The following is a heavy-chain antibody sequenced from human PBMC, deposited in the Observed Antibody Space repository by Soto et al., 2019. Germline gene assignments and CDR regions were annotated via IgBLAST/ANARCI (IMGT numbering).Heavy chain of an antibody. CDR2: IYSGGIT. J-gene: IGHJ1*01. CDR3: ARDRVESGYPEYFQH. CDR1: GFTVSSNY. V-gene: IGHV3-53*01. D-gene: IGHD3-22*01. Sequence: GGSLRLSCAASGFTVSSNYMSWVRQAPGKGLEWVLVIYSGGITYYADSVKGRFTISRDISKNTLYLQMNSLRAEDTALYYCARDRVESGYPEYFQHWGQGTLVTVSS.